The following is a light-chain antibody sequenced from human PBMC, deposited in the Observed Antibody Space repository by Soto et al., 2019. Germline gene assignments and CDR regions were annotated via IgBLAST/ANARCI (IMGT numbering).Light chain of an antibody. CDR2: EVT. Sequence: QSVLTQPPSASGSPGQSVATSCTGTSSDVGNYNYVSWYQHHPGKAPKLMIYEVTKRPSGVPDRFSGSKSGNTASLTVSGLQAEDEADYYCTSNAGTNTLIFGGGT. CDR3: TSNAGTNTLI. J-gene: IGLJ2*01. V-gene: IGLV2-8*01. CDR1: SSDVGNYNY.